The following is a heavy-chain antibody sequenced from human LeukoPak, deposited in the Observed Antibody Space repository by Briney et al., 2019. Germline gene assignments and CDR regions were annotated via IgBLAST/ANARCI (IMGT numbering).Heavy chain of an antibody. CDR2: YSGST. Sequence: PSETLSLTCTVSGTSITSYHWSWIRQPPGKGLEWIGSYSGSTNYNPSLKSRVTISVDTSKNQFSLKLSSVTAADTAVYYCARHEAWFDPWGPGTLVTVSS. CDR1: GTSITSYH. J-gene: IGHJ5*02. CDR3: ARHEAWFDP. V-gene: IGHV4-59*08.